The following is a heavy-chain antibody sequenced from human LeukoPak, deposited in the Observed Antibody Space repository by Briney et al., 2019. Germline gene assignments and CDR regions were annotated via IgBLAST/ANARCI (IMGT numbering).Heavy chain of an antibody. V-gene: IGHV1-46*01. D-gene: IGHD2-15*01. CDR3: ASLPLGYCSGGSCYDDDY. Sequence: ASVKVSCKASGYTFTSYYMHWVRQAPGQGLEWMGIINPSGGSTSYAQKFQGRVTMTRDTSTSTVYMELSSLRSEDTAVYYCASLPLGYCSGGSCYDDDYWGQGTLVTVSS. CDR1: GYTFTSYY. CDR2: INPSGGST. J-gene: IGHJ4*02.